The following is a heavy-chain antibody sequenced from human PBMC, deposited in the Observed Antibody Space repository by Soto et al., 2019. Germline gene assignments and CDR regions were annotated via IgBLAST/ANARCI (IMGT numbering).Heavy chain of an antibody. J-gene: IGHJ4*02. CDR2: IYYSGST. CDR3: ARHMGDYYGSGSYSYYFDY. D-gene: IGHD3-10*01. Sequence: QLLESGPGLVKPSETLSLTCTVSGGSISSSSYYWGWIRQPPGKGLEWIGSIYYSGSTYYNPSLKSRVTISVDTSKNQFSLKLSSVTAADTAVYYCARHMGDYYGSGSYSYYFDYWGQGTLVTVSS. V-gene: IGHV4-39*01. CDR1: GGSISSSSYY.